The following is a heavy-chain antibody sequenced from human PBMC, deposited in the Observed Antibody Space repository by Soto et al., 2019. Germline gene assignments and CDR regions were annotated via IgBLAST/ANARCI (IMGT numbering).Heavy chain of an antibody. D-gene: IGHD7-27*01. Sequence: VQLIQSGAEVKKPGGSLRLSCAASGFTFSNAWMSWVRQAPGKGLEWVGRIKSKTDGGTTDYAAPVKGRFNISRDNSKNTLYLQMNSLKTEDTAVYYCTTAPPNPKDYYGMDVWGQGTTVTVSS. V-gene: IGHV3-15*01. CDR1: GFTFSNAW. CDR3: TTAPPNPKDYYGMDV. CDR2: IKSKTDGGTT. J-gene: IGHJ6*02.